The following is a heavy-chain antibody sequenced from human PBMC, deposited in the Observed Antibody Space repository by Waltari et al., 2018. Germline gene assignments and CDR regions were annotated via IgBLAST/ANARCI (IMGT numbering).Heavy chain of an antibody. Sequence: QVQLQQWGAGLLKPSETLSLTCAVYGGSFSGYYWSWIRQPPGTGLEWIGEINHSGSTNYTPSLKSRVTISVDTSKNQFSLKLSSVTAADTAVYYCASKRAYDYVWGSYRYADPFDYWGQGTLVTVSS. CDR1: GGSFSGYY. CDR2: INHSGST. V-gene: IGHV4-34*01. D-gene: IGHD3-16*02. J-gene: IGHJ4*02. CDR3: ASKRAYDYVWGSYRYADPFDY.